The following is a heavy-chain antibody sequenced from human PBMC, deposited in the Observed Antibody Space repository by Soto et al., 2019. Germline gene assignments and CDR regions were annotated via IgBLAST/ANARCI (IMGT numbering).Heavy chain of an antibody. V-gene: IGHV3-30*18. D-gene: IGHD3-16*01. CDR3: AKDIMITSYYYYYYGIDV. CDR1: GFTFSSYG. J-gene: IGHJ6*02. CDR2: ISYDGSNK. Sequence: PGGSLRLSCAASGFTFSSYGMHWVRQAPGKGLEWVAVISYDGSNKYYADSVKGRFTISRDNSKNTLYLQMNSLRAEDTAVYYCAKDIMITSYYYYYYGIDVWGQGTTVTVSS.